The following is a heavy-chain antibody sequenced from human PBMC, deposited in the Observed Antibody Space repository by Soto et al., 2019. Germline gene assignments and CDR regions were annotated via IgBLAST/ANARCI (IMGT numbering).Heavy chain of an antibody. Sequence: QVQLVQSGAEVKNPGASVKVSCRASGYTFTGNAIHWIRQAPGQRLEWIGKIDPGNGNTKYSQNFQGRVTITRDTSASAAYMELQTLGSEDTSIYSCARSETGYSRFAYWSQGTLVTDSS. CDR3: ARSETGYSRFAY. CDR2: IDPGNGNT. J-gene: IGHJ4*02. V-gene: IGHV1-3*01. D-gene: IGHD3-9*01. CDR1: GYTFTGNA.